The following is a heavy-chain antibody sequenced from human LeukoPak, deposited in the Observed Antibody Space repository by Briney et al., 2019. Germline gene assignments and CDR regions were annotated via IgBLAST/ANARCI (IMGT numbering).Heavy chain of an antibody. J-gene: IGHJ4*02. V-gene: IGHV4-61*09. D-gene: IGHD6-19*01. CDR2: IFTRGTT. CDR3: ARSSLAVYFGY. CDR1: GGSISSGSYY. Sequence: SETLSLTCTVSGGSISSGSYYWNWIRQPAGKRLEWLGNIFTRGTTNYNASLESRLTTSLDTARNQFSLYLSSVTAADTAMYFCARSSLAVYFGYWGQGTLVTASS.